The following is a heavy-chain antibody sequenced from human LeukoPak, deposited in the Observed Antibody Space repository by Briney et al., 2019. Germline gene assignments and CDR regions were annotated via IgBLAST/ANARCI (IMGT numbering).Heavy chain of an antibody. J-gene: IGHJ4*02. CDR1: GLIFSSYA. Sequence: PGGSLRLSCAASGLIFSSYAMSWVRQAPGKGLEWVSAISGSGGSTYYADSVKGRFTISRDNSKNTLYLQMNSLRAEDTAIYYCAKTITIFEVVIPYYFDYWGQGTLVTVSS. CDR3: AKTITIFEVVIPYYFDY. CDR2: ISGSGGST. V-gene: IGHV3-23*01. D-gene: IGHD3-3*01.